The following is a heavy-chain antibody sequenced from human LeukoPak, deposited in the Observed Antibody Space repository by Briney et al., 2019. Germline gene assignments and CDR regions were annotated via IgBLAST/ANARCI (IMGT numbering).Heavy chain of an antibody. V-gene: IGHV4-34*01. J-gene: IGHJ4*02. CDR3: ARGSTSGH. D-gene: IGHD3-10*01. Sequence: SETLSLTCAVYGGSFSGYYWSWIRQPPGKGLEWIGEVNHSGSTNYNPSLKSRVTISVDTSKNQFSLKLSSVTAADTAMYYCARGSTSGHWGQGTLVTVSS. CDR2: VNHSGST. CDR1: GGSFSGYY.